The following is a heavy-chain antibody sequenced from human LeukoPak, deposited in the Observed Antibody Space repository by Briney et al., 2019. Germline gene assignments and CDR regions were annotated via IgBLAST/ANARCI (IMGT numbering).Heavy chain of an antibody. CDR2: MNPNSGNT. J-gene: IGHJ4*02. CDR3: ASGIVGAWYYFDY. D-gene: IGHD1-26*01. CDR1: GYTFTSYD. V-gene: IGHV1-8*01. Sequence: ASVKVSCKASGYTFTSYDINWVRQAAGQGLEWMGWMNPNSGNTGYAQKFQGRVTMTRNTSISTAYMELSSLRSEDTAVYYCASGIVGAWYYFDYWGQGTPVTVSS.